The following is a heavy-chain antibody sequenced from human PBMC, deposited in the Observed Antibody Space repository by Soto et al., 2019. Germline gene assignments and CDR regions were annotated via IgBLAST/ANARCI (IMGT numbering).Heavy chain of an antibody. CDR1: GFIFGAHA. CDR2: INWIGGST. CDR3: ARHGGTPDLYFDY. Sequence: GGSLRLSCAASGFIFGAHAMSWVRQAPGKGLEWVSAINWIGGSTNYADSMKGRFTISRDNAKDSLYLQMSSLRAEDTALYYCARHGGTPDLYFDYWGQGTPVTVSS. V-gene: IGHV3-20*04. D-gene: IGHD3-16*01. J-gene: IGHJ4*02.